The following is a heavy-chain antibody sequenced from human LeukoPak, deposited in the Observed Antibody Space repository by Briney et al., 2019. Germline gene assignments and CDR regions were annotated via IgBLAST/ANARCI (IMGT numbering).Heavy chain of an antibody. V-gene: IGHV3-30*18. J-gene: IGHJ6*02. D-gene: IGHD5-24*01. CDR3: AKDWRWQQVIHGMNV. Sequence: GGSLRLSCGASGFSFSNYGMHWVRQAPDKGLEWAAIISYDGRAKYYADSVKGRFTISRDNSKNTVYLQMDSLRVEDTALYYCAKDWRWQQVIHGMNVWGQGTTVTVSS. CDR2: ISYDGRAK. CDR1: GFSFSNYG.